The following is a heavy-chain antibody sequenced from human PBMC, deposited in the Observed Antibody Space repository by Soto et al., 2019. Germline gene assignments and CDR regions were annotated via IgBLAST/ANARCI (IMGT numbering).Heavy chain of an antibody. D-gene: IGHD5-18*01. V-gene: IGHV1-18*01. CDR2: ISAYNGNT. CDR3: ARDKGGYSYGTRYYYYYGMDV. CDR1: GYTFTSYG. J-gene: IGHJ6*02. Sequence: ASVKVSCKASGYTFTSYGISWVRQAPGQGLEWMGWISAYNGNTNYAKKLQGRVTMTTDISTSTAYMELRSLRTDDTAAYYCARDKGGYSYGTRYYYYYGMDVWGQGTTVTVSS.